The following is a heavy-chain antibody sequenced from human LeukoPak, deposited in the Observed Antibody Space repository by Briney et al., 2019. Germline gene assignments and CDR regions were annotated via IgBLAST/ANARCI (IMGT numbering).Heavy chain of an antibody. CDR1: GGSISSYY. J-gene: IGHJ1*01. CDR2: IYYSGST. Sequence: SETLSLTCTVSGGSISSYYWSWIRQPPGKGLEWIGYIYYSGSTNYNPSLKSRVTISVDTSKNQFSLKLSSVTAADTAVYYCARGGHYYDSSAQEHWGQGTLVTVSS. CDR3: ARGGHYYDSSAQEH. D-gene: IGHD3-22*01. V-gene: IGHV4-59*01.